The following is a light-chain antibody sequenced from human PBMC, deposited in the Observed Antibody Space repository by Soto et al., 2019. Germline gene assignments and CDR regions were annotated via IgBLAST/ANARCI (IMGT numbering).Light chain of an antibody. CDR1: QSISSY. J-gene: IGKJ1*01. CDR2: AAS. CDR3: QQSYSTLFWT. Sequence: DLQMTQSPSSLSASVGDRVTITCRASQSISSYLNWYQQKPGKAPKLLIYAASSLQSGVPSRFSGSGSGTDFTLTISSLQPEDFATYYCQQSYSTLFWTFGQGTKVDIK. V-gene: IGKV1-39*01.